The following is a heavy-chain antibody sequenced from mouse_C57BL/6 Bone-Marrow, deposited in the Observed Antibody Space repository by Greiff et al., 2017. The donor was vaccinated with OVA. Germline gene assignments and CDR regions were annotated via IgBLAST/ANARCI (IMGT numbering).Heavy chain of an antibody. Sequence: EVKVVESGGGLVKPGGSLKLSCAASGFTFSDYGMHWVRQAPEKGLEWVAYISSGSSTIYYADTVKGRFTISRDNAKNTLFLQMTSLRSEDTAMYYCARPNSSGYYYAMDYWGQGTSVTVSS. J-gene: IGHJ4*01. CDR1: GFTFSDYG. CDR2: ISSGSSTI. V-gene: IGHV5-17*01. D-gene: IGHD3-2*02. CDR3: ARPNSSGYYYAMDY.